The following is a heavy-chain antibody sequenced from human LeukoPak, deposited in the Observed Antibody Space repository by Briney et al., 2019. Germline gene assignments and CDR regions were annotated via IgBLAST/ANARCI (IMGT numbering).Heavy chain of an antibody. Sequence: GGSLRLSCAASGFSFSDYGMHWVRQAPGKGLEWVAFIRKDGVNTNYIDSVKGRFTISRDTSNKMVYLRMNSLRAEDTAVYYCAELGITMIGGVWGKGTTVTISS. D-gene: IGHD3-10*02. CDR1: GFSFSDYG. CDR3: AELGITMIGGV. CDR2: IRKDGVNT. J-gene: IGHJ6*04. V-gene: IGHV3-30*02.